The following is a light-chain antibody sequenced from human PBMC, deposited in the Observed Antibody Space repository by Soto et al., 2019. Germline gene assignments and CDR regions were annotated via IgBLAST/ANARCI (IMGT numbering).Light chain of an antibody. CDR2: SNN. CDR1: SSNIGSDT. CDR3: AAWDDRLNGFYV. J-gene: IGLJ1*01. V-gene: IGLV1-44*01. Sequence: QSVLTQPPSASETPGQRVTISCSGSSSNIGSDTVNWYQQLPGTAPKLLIYSNNQRPSGVPDRFSGSKSGTSASLAISGLQSEDEADYYCAAWDDRLNGFYVFGTGTKVTV.